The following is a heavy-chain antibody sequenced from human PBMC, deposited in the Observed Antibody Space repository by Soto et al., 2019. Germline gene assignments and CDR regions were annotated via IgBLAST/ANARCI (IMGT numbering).Heavy chain of an antibody. CDR2: INQDGSEK. CDR1: ESTVSRDW. V-gene: IGHV3-7*04. D-gene: IGHD1-26*01. Sequence: EVHLVESGGGLVQTGGSLRLSCAIFESTVSRDWMNWVRQAPGKGLEWVAHINQDGSEKYYVDSVKGRFTISRDNAKKSLYLQMNSLRSADTAMYYCSGGVGDAFWGQGTLVNVSS. CDR3: SGGVGDAF. J-gene: IGHJ4*02.